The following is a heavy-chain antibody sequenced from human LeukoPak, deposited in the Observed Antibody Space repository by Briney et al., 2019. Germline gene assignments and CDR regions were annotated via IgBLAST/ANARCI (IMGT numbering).Heavy chain of an antibody. J-gene: IGHJ4*02. CDR1: GFPFSSYF. CDR2: IRGSDGST. Sequence: GGSLRLYCAASGFPFSSYFMSWVRQASGKGLEWVSSIRGSDGSTYYADSVKGRFAISRDNSKNTLYLQMNSLRAEDTAVYYCAKDVYGDYGGLDYWGQGTLVTVSS. D-gene: IGHD4-17*01. CDR3: AKDVYGDYGGLDY. V-gene: IGHV3-23*01.